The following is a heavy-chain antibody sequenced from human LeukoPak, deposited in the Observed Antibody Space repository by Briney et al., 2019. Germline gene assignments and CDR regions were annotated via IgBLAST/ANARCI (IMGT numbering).Heavy chain of an antibody. CDR2: INVGNGNP. D-gene: IGHD6-19*01. CDR1: GYTFTSYG. V-gene: IGHV1-3*01. Sequence: ASVKVSCKASGYTFTSYGIHWVRQAPGQRLEWMGWINVGNGNPKYSEKFQGRVTITRDTSASTAYMELSSLRSEDTAVYYCARDFAWLLNWGQGTLVTVSS. J-gene: IGHJ4*02. CDR3: ARDFAWLLN.